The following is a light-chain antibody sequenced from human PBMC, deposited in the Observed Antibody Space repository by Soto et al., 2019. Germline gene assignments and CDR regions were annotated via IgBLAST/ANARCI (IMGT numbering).Light chain of an antibody. CDR3: HHRGNGIT. J-gene: IGKJ5*01. V-gene: IGKV3-11*01. Sequence: EIVLTQSPATLSLSPGERATLSFRASQSVSSYLAWSQQKPGQAPRLLIYDASSRATGIPARFSGSGSGTDFTLTISSLEPEDFAVYYCHHRGNGITFGQGTRLEIK. CDR2: DAS. CDR1: QSVSSY.